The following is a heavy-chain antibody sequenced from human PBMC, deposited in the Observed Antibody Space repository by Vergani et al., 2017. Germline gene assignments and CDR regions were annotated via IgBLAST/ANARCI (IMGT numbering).Heavy chain of an antibody. V-gene: IGHV1-69*12. Sequence: QVQLEQSGAEVKKPGSSVTVSCKASGGTFSSYAISWVRQAPGQGLEWMGGIIPIFGTANYAQKFQGRVTITADESTSTAYMELSSLRSEDTAVYYCAGTAARSYYYYYYGMDVWGQGTTVTVSS. J-gene: IGHJ6*02. CDR1: GGTFSSYA. D-gene: IGHD2-2*01. CDR3: AGTAARSYYYYYYGMDV. CDR2: IIPIFGTA.